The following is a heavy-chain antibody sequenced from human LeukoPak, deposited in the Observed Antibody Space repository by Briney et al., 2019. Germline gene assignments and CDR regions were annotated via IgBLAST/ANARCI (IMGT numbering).Heavy chain of an antibody. CDR1: GGSISSYY. D-gene: IGHD2-21*02. V-gene: IGHV4-59*01. J-gene: IGHJ6*03. Sequence: SETLSLTCTVSGGSISSYYWSWIRQPPGKGLEWIGYIYYSGSTNYNPSLKSRVTISVDTSKNQFSLKLSSVTAADTAVYYCASLSYCGDDCGPGYYYYMDVWGKGTTVTVSS. CDR2: IYYSGST. CDR3: ASLSYCGDDCGPGYYYYMDV.